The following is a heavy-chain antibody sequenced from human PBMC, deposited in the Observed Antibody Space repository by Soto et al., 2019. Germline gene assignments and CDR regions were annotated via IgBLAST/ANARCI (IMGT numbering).Heavy chain of an antibody. Sequence: QVQLVESGGGVVQPGRSLRLSCAASGFTFSSYAMHWVRQAPGKGLEWVAVISYDGSNKYYADSVKGRFTISRDNSKNTLYLQMNSLRAEDTAVYYCARIGGDFWSGYYGNVDCWGQGTLVTVSS. D-gene: IGHD3-3*01. V-gene: IGHV3-30-3*01. CDR2: ISYDGSNK. CDR1: GFTFSSYA. CDR3: ARIGGDFWSGYYGNVDC. J-gene: IGHJ4*02.